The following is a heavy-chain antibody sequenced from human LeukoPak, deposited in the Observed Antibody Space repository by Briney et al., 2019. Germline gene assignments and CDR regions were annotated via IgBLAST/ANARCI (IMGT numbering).Heavy chain of an antibody. J-gene: IGHJ4*02. D-gene: IGHD6-19*01. Sequence: SETLSLTCTVSGGSINSTSNYWGWIRQPPGKGLEWIGSIYYSGSTYYNPSLKSRVTISVDTSKNQFSLKLSSVTAADTAVYYCARVPLSSGWNLDYWGQGTLVTVSS. V-gene: IGHV4-39*07. CDR1: GGSINSTSNY. CDR2: IYYSGST. CDR3: ARVPLSSGWNLDY.